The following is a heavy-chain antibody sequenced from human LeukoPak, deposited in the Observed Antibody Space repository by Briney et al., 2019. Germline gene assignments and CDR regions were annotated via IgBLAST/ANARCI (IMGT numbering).Heavy chain of an antibody. CDR2: IYYSGNT. J-gene: IGHJ4*02. V-gene: IGHV4-39*01. CDR3: AGRAYGTGFDF. D-gene: IGHD1-1*01. Sequence: PSETLSLICEVSGGSITSSPYWWSWIRQPSEKGLEWVGTIYYSGNTFYHPSLASRVTISADTSKNQVSLRLTSVTAADTAVYYCAGRAYGTGFDFWGQGTVVTVSS. CDR1: GGSITSSPYW.